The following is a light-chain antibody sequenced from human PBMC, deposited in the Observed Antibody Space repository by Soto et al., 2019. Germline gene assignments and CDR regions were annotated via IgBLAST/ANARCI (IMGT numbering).Light chain of an antibody. Sequence: DIQVAQFPSSLSASVGDRVTITCRASQAIGNYLAWYQQKPWKVPKLLIYAASTLQSGVPSRFSGSRSGTDFTLTVSSLQPEDVATYYCQQYETFSGTFGPGTKVEI. J-gene: IGKJ1*01. CDR1: QAIGNY. V-gene: IGKV1-27*01. CDR2: AAS. CDR3: QQYETFSGT.